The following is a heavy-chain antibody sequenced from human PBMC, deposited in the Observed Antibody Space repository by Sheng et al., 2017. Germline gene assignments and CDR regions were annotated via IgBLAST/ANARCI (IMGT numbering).Heavy chain of an antibody. CDR3: AKGGQVTTDLNWFDP. Sequence: EVQLLESGVGLVQPGGSLRLSCAASGFTFSSYAMSWVRQAPGKGLEWVSGISGSGGSTNYADSVKGRFTISRDNSKNTLYLQMNSLRAEDTAVYYCAKGGQVTTDLNWFDPWGQGTLVTVSS. V-gene: IGHV3-23*01. CDR2: ISGSGGST. D-gene: IGHD4-17*01. CDR1: GFTFSSYA. J-gene: IGHJ5*02.